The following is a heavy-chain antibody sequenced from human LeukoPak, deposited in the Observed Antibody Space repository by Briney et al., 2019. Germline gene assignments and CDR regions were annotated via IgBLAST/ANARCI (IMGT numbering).Heavy chain of an antibody. CDR3: ARAPPPPAAFKYYFDY. D-gene: IGHD2-2*01. V-gene: IGHV3-7*01. Sequence: GGSLRLSCAASGFTFSSYWMSWVRQAPGKGLEWVANIKQDGSEKYYVDSVKGRFAISRDNAKNSLYLQMNSLRAEDTAVYYCARAPPPPAAFKYYFDYWGQGTLVTVSS. CDR1: GFTFSSYW. CDR2: IKQDGSEK. J-gene: IGHJ4*02.